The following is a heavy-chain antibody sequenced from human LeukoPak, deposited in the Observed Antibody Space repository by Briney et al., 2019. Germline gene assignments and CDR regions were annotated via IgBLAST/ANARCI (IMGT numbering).Heavy chain of an antibody. V-gene: IGHV1-69*04. J-gene: IGHJ4*02. D-gene: IGHD2-15*01. CDR2: IIPILGIA. Sequence: SVKVSCKASGGTLSSYAISWVRQAPGQGLEWMGRIIPILGIANYAQKFQGRVTITADKSTSTAYMELSSLRSEDTAVYYCASSTPAVTAFDYWGQGTLVTVS. CDR1: GGTLSSYA. CDR3: ASSTPAVTAFDY.